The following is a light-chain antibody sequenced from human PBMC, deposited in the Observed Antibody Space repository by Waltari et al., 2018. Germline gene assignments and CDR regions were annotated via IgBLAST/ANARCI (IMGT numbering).Light chain of an antibody. CDR3: QAWDSGVV. J-gene: IGLJ3*02. V-gene: IGLV3-1*01. CDR2: QDS. CDR1: KLGDKY. Sequence: SYELTQPPSVAVSPGQTASITCSGAKLGDKYVCWYQHRPGHSPEVVIYQDSLRPSGIPERFSGSNSGNTATLTISGTRPVDDADYYCQAWDSGVVFGGGTKLTVL.